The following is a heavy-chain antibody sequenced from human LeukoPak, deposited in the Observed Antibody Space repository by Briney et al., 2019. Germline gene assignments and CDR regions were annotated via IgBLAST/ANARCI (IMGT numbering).Heavy chain of an antibody. D-gene: IGHD3-10*01. CDR1: GFTFSSYA. V-gene: IGHV3-23*01. J-gene: IGHJ4*01. CDR3: AKQLWDGDY. Sequence: GGSLRLSCAASGFTFSSYAMSWVRQAPGKGLEWVSAISGSGGSTYYADSVKGRFTISRDNSKKTVYLQMNSLGAEDTAVYHCAKQLWDGDYWGQGTRVTVSS. CDR2: ISGSGGST.